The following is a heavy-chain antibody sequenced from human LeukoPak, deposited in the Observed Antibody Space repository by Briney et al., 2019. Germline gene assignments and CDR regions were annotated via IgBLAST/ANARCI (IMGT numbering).Heavy chain of an antibody. CDR2: IIPIFGTA. CDR1: GGTFSSYA. CDR3: ARETIAAAGTPGVYYMDV. D-gene: IGHD6-13*01. J-gene: IGHJ6*03. V-gene: IGHV1-69*05. Sequence: GASVKVSCKASGGTFSSYAISWVRQAPGQGLEWMGGIIPIFGTANYAQKFQGRVTITTDESTSTAYMELSSLRSEDTAVYYCARETIAAAGTPGVYYMDVWGKGTTVTVSS.